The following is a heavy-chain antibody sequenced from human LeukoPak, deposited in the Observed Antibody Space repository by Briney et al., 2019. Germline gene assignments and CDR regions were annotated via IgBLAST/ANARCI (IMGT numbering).Heavy chain of an antibody. V-gene: IGHV1-2*02. J-gene: IGHJ6*03. CDR2: INPNNGGT. Sequence: ASVKVSCKASGYTFTGYYMHWVRQAPGQGLEWMGWINPNNGGTNYAQKFQGRVTMTRDTSISTAYMELSRLRSDDTAVYYCARDAGSSSDYMDVWGKGTTVTVSS. D-gene: IGHD1-26*01. CDR3: ARDAGSSSDYMDV. CDR1: GYTFTGYY.